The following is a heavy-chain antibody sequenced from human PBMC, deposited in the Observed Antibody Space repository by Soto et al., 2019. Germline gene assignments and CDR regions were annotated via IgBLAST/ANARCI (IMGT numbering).Heavy chain of an antibody. CDR1: GGSISSYY. D-gene: IGHD3-3*01. J-gene: IGHJ4*02. V-gene: IGHV4-59*08. Sequence: SETLSLTCTVSGGSISSYYWSWIRQPPGKGLEWIGYIYYSGSTNYNPSLKSRVTISVDTSKNQFSLKLSSVTAADTAVYYCARHNTISFDYWGQGTLVTVSS. CDR2: IYYSGST. CDR3: ARHNTISFDY.